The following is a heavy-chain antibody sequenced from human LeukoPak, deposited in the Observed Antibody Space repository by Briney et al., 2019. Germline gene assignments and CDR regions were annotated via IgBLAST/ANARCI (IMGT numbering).Heavy chain of an antibody. CDR1: GFTFSSYA. Sequence: PGGSLSLSCAASGFTFSSYAMTWVRQAPGQGLEWVSVIYSGGSTYYADSVKGRFTISRDNSKNTLYLQMNSLRAEDTAVYYCARGLTMDGATVYWGQGTLVTVSS. CDR3: ARGLTMDGATVY. J-gene: IGHJ4*02. D-gene: IGHD1-26*01. V-gene: IGHV3-53*01. CDR2: IYSGGST.